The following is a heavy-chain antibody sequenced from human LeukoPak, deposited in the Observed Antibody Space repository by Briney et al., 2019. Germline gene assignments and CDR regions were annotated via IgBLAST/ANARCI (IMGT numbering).Heavy chain of an antibody. D-gene: IGHD3-10*01. J-gene: IGHJ5*02. V-gene: IGHV1-58*02. Sequence: SVKVSCKTSGFTFSKSAIQWMRQTRGQRPEWIGWVVVGSNNRIYAQKFQERVTVSRDMSTSTAYMELSSLRPDDTAVYYCAADLGSGWSNPWGQGTLITVSS. CDR2: VVVGSNNR. CDR3: AADLGSGWSNP. CDR1: GFTFSKSA.